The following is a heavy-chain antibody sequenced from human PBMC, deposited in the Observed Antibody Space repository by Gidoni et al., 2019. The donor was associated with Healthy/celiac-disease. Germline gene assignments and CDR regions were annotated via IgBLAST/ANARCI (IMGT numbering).Heavy chain of an antibody. J-gene: IGHJ4*02. CDR2: ISGSGGST. CDR1: GFTFSSYA. CDR3: AKDRQSRADIVVVPAAPYFDY. D-gene: IGHD2-2*01. Sequence: EVQLLESGGGLVQPGGSLRLSCAASGFTFSSYAMSWVRQAPGKGLEWVSAISGSGGSTYYADSVKGRFTISRDNSKNTLYLQMNSLRAEDTAVYYCAKDRQSRADIVVVPAAPYFDYWGQGTLVTVSS. V-gene: IGHV3-23*01.